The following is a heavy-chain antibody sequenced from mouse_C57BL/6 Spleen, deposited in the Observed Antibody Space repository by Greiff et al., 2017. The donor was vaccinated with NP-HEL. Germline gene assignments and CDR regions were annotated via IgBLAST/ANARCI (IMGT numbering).Heavy chain of an antibody. Sequence: VQLQESGAELAKPGASVKLSCKASGYTFTSSWMNWVKQRPGQGLEWIGYINPGGGYTNYIEKFKGKATLTADKSSSTAYMQLSSLTSEDSAVYFCATALATVALAYWGQGTPVTVSA. CDR1: GYTFTSSW. CDR2: INPGGGYT. V-gene: IGHV1-82*01. D-gene: IGHD3-1*01. J-gene: IGHJ3*01. CDR3: ATALATVALAY.